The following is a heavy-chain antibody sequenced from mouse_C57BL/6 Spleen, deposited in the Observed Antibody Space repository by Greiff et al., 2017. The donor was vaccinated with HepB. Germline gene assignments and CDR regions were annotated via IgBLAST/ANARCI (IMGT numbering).Heavy chain of an antibody. Sequence: VQLQQSGAELVMPGASVKLSCKASGYTFTSYWMHWVKQRPGQGLEWIGEIDPSDSYTNYNQKFKGKSTLTVDKSSSTAYMQLSSLTSEDSAVYYCARGGNYGNSYYFDYWGQGTTLTVSS. CDR2: IDPSDSYT. CDR3: ARGGNYGNSYYFDY. V-gene: IGHV1-69*01. CDR1: GYTFTSYW. J-gene: IGHJ2*01. D-gene: IGHD2-1*01.